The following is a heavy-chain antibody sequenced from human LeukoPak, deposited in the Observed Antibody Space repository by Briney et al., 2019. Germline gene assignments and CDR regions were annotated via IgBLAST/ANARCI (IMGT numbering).Heavy chain of an antibody. J-gene: IGHJ4*02. D-gene: IGHD6-19*01. CDR2: INSDGSST. V-gene: IGHV3-74*01. CDR1: GFTFSSYW. CDR3: ARDYSSGWYADFDY. Sequence: QTGGSLGVSCAASGFTFSSYWMHWVRQAPGKGLVWVSRINSDGSSTSYADSVKGRFTISRDNAKNTLYLQMNSLRAEDTAVYYCARDYSSGWYADFDYWGQGTLVTVSS.